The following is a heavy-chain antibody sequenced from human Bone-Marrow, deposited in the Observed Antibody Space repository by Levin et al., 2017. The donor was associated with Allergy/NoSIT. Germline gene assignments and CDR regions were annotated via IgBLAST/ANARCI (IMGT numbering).Heavy chain of an antibody. CDR2: ISYSGST. CDR3: ATTIVVVPAVLQNYYGMDV. Sequence: SETLSLTCSVSGASISGTSYYWGWIRQPPGKGLEWIGSISYSGSTYYKPSLKSRVTISVDTSENQLSLKMSSVTAADTAVYYSATTIVVVPAVLQNYYGMDVWGQGTTVIVSS. CDR1: GASISGTSYY. V-gene: IGHV4-39*07. J-gene: IGHJ6*02. D-gene: IGHD2-2*01.